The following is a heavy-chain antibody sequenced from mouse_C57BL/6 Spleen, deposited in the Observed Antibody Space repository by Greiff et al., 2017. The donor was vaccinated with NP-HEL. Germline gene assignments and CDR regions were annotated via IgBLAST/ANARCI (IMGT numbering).Heavy chain of an antibody. CDR1: GYAFSSYW. CDR3: ARWIGSSWGYYAMDY. D-gene: IGHD1-1*01. CDR2: IYPGDGDT. J-gene: IGHJ4*01. Sequence: QVQLQQSGAELVKPGASVKISCKASGYAFSSYWMNWVKQRPGKGLEWIGQIYPGDGDTNYNGKFKGKATLTADKSSSTAYMQLSSLTSEDSAVYFCARWIGSSWGYYAMDYWGQGTSVTVSS. V-gene: IGHV1-80*01.